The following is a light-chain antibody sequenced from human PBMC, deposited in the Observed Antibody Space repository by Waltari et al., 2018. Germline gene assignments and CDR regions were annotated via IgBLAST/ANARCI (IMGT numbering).Light chain of an antibody. Sequence: DIVMTQSPASLGVSLGERATIHRKSRQSVLYSSNNKNYLSWYHQKPGQPPKMIIYWASTRESGVPDRFSGSGSGTDFTLTISSLQAEDVAVYYCLQTYVSPYTFGQGTNLEI. CDR2: WAS. CDR1: QSVLYSSNNKNY. V-gene: IGKV4-1*01. J-gene: IGKJ2*01. CDR3: LQTYVSPYT.